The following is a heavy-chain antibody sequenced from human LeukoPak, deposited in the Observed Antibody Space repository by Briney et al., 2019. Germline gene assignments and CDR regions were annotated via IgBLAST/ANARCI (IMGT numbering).Heavy chain of an antibody. J-gene: IGHJ3*02. Sequence: NSSETLSLTCAAYGGSFSGYYWSWIRQPPGKGLEWIGYIYYSGSTNYNPSLKSRVTISVDTSKNQFSLKLSSVTAADTAVYYCARGVGYSYVVGAFDIWGQGTMVTVSS. CDR1: GGSFSGYY. CDR2: IYYSGST. D-gene: IGHD5-18*01. V-gene: IGHV4-59*01. CDR3: ARGVGYSYVVGAFDI.